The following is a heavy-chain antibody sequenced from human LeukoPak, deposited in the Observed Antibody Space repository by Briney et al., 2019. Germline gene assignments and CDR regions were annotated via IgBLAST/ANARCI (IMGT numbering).Heavy chain of an antibody. CDR2: ISPIFGTA. J-gene: IGHJ4*02. Sequence: SVKVSCKASGGTFSSYAISWVRQAPGQGLEWMGGISPIFGTANYAQKFQGRVTITTDESTSTAYMELSSLRSEDTAVYYCARDDSSGYYHFDYWGQGTLVTVSS. CDR1: GGTFSSYA. D-gene: IGHD3-22*01. CDR3: ARDDSSGYYHFDY. V-gene: IGHV1-69*05.